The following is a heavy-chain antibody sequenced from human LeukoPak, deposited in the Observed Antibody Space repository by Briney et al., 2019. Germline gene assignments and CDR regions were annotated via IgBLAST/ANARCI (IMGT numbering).Heavy chain of an antibody. Sequence: SETLSLTCAVYGDSTTNNNYWGWIRQPPGKGLEWIGGIIHSGTTYYTSSLKSRVAMSLDTSRKEVSLRLTSVTSADTAVYYCVKFTQWLLRMDVWGRGTTVTVSS. V-gene: IGHV4-38-2*01. CDR2: IIHSGTT. CDR1: GDSTTNNNY. CDR3: VKFTQWLLRMDV. J-gene: IGHJ6*04. D-gene: IGHD6-19*01.